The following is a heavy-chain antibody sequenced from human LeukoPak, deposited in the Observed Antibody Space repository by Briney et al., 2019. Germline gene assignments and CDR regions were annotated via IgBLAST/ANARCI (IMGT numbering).Heavy chain of an antibody. V-gene: IGHV3-7*04. J-gene: IGHJ6*02. CDR2: IRPDGSEE. CDR3: ARDQWLNGLDV. D-gene: IGHD5-24*01. Sequence: PGGSLRLACAAAGVTFIGYWMTWVRQAPGKGLEWVANIRPDGSEEKYVGSVKGRFTISRDNAKKSLYLPMTALRGEDTAVYYCARDQWLNGLDVWGQGTTVTVSS. CDR1: GVTFIGYW.